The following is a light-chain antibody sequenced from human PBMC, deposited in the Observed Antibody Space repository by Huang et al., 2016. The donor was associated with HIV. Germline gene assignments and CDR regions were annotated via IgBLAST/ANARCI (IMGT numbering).Light chain of an antibody. CDR3: QQYNNWHLT. J-gene: IGKJ4*01. V-gene: IGKV3-15*01. CDR2: GST. CDR1: QSVSTN. Sequence: IVMTQTPATLPVSPGGRATLSCRASQSVSTNLAWYQQKPGQNPRLILYGSTTRATGVPARFSGSGSGTDFTLTINSLQSEDFGIYYCQQYNNWHLTFGGGTKV.